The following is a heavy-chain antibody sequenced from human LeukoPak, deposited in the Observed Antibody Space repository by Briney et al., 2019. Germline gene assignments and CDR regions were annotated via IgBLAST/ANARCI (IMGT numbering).Heavy chain of an antibody. V-gene: IGHV4-61*02. CDR3: ARFGRWLHTEDRGSYYFDY. D-gene: IGHD5-24*01. J-gene: IGHJ4*02. Sequence: SETLSLTCTVSGGSISSGSYYWSWIRQPAGKGLEWIGRIYTSGSTNYNPSLKSRVTISVDTSKNQFSLKLSSVTAADTAVYYCARFGRWLHTEDRGSYYFDYWGQGTLVTVSS. CDR1: GGSISSGSYY. CDR2: IYTSGST.